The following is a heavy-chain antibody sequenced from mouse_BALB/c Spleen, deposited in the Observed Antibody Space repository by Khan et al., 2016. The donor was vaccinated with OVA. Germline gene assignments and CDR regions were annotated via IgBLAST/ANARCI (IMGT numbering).Heavy chain of an antibody. V-gene: IGHV1-80*01. CDR2: IYPGNDDT. CDR1: GYTFSSSW. Sequence: QVQLQQSGAELVRPGSSVKIFCKASGYTFSSSWMNWVKQRPGQGLEWIGQIYPGNDDTDYNGKFKDKATLTADKSSRTAYMQLTSLTSDDSAVYFCAGYYGSRFAYWGQGTLVTVSA. J-gene: IGHJ3*01. D-gene: IGHD1-1*01. CDR3: AGYYGSRFAY.